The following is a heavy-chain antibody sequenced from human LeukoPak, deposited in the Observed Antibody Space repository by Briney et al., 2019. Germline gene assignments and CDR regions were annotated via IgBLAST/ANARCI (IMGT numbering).Heavy chain of an antibody. Sequence: PGGSLRLSCAASEFTFSNYWMNWVRQAPGEGLEWGANINGDVSEKKYVDSVKGRFTISRDNAKNSLYLKMSTLRAEDTAVYYCRRGQYSDSLNWGQGTLVTVAS. V-gene: IGHV3-7*01. J-gene: IGHJ4*02. CDR1: EFTFSNYW. CDR2: INGDVSEK. CDR3: RRGQYSDSLN. D-gene: IGHD1-26*01.